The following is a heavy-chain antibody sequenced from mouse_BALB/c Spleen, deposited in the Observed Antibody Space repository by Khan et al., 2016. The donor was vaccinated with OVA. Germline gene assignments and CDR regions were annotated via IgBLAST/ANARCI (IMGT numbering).Heavy chain of an antibody. Sequence: VQLQESGAELVRPGVSVKLSCTGSGYTFTDFAMHWVKQSPAKSLEWIGVISTYYGDATYNQKFKGKATMTVDKSSSTAYMELARLTSDDSAIYYCAGGCRNYGLAYWGQGTLVTVSA. V-gene: IGHV1S137*01. J-gene: IGHJ3*01. CDR3: AGGCRNYGLAY. CDR1: GYTFTDFA. CDR2: ISTYYGDA. D-gene: IGHD2-1*01.